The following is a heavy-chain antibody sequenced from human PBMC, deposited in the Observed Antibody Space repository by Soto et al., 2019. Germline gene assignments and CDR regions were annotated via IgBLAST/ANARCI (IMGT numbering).Heavy chain of an antibody. CDR3: GRDPGCSSTSCPISRYYYYYMDV. D-gene: IGHD2-2*01. CDR1: GYTFTSYG. V-gene: IGHV1-18*03. J-gene: IGHJ6*03. Sequence: QVQLVQSGAEVKKPGASVKVSCKASGYTFTSYGISWVRQAPGQGLEWMGWISADNGNTNYAQKLQGRVTMTTDTCTCRTYMELRSLRADDMAVYYCGRDPGCSSTSCPISRYYYYYMDVWGKGTTVTVSS. CDR2: ISADNGNT.